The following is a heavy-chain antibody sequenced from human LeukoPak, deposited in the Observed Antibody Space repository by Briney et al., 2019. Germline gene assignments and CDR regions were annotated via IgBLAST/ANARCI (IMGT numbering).Heavy chain of an antibody. V-gene: IGHV3-74*01. CDR1: GFTLSSYW. Sequence: GGSLRLSCAVSGFTLSSYWMHWVRQAPGKGLAWVARMNSDGGATTYADSVKGRFTISRDNAKNSLYLQMNSLRAEDTAVYFCARGEAFCDYWGQGALVTVSS. J-gene: IGHJ4*02. CDR2: MNSDGGAT. CDR3: ARGEAFCDY.